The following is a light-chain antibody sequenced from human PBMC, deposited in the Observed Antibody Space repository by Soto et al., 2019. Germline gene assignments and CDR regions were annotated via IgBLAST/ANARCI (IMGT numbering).Light chain of an antibody. V-gene: IGKV3-15*01. CDR1: QSVDSN. CDR3: QQHSKWPIT. CDR2: GIS. J-gene: IGKJ5*01. Sequence: EIVMTQSPGTLSLSPGETATLSCRASQSVDSNYLAWYQQKPGQPPRLLVYGISTRATDIPARFSGSGSGTEFTLTISSLQSEDFGIYYCQQHSKWPITFGQGTRLEIK.